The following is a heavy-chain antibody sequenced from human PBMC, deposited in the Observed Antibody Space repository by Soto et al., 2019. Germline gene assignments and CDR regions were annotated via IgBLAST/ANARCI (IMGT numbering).Heavy chain of an antibody. CDR2: ISGSGGST. CDR1: GFTFSSYA. CDR3: AKVDRVGSGSYYYGMDV. D-gene: IGHD3-10*01. J-gene: IGHJ6*02. Sequence: PGGSLRLSCAASGFTFSSYAMSWVRQAPGKGLEWVSAISGSGGSTYYADSVKGRFTVSRDNSKNTLYLQMNSLRAEDTAVYYCAKVDRVGSGSYYYGMDVWGQGTTVTVSS. V-gene: IGHV3-23*01.